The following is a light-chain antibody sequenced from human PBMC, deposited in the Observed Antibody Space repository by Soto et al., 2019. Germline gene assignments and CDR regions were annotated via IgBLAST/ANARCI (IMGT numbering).Light chain of an antibody. V-gene: IGKV3D-20*02. CDR1: QSVSSNH. J-gene: IGKJ5*01. CDR2: GGS. Sequence: DIVLTQSPGTLSLSPGERATLSCRASQSVSSNHLAWYQQKPGQAPRLLIYGGSSRATGIPVRFSGSGSETDFTLTITRLEPEDFAVYYCQQRSNWITFGQGTRLEIK. CDR3: QQRSNWIT.